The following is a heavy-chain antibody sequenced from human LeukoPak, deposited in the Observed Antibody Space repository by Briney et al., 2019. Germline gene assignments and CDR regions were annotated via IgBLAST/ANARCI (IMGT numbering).Heavy chain of an antibody. V-gene: IGHV1-69*04. CDR2: IIPIHGIA. J-gene: IGHJ5*02. CDR3: ARVGHYYDSSGYHWFDP. Sequence: GASVKVSCKASGGTFSSYAISWVRQAPGQGLEWMGRIIPIHGIANYAQKFRGRVTITADKSTSTAYMELSSLRSEDTAVYYCARVGHYYDSSGYHWFDPWGQGTLVTVSS. D-gene: IGHD3-22*01. CDR1: GGTFSSYA.